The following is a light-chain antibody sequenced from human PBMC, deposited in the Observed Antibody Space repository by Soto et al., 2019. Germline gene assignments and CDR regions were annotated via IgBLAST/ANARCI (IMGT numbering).Light chain of an antibody. Sequence: IVLTQSPGTLSLSPGVRATLSSRTSQSVSTSKLAWYQQRPGQAPRLLMYDASRRATGIPDRFSGSGSGTDFTLTISRLEPEDVAVYYCQQYVNFVWTFGQGTKVDIK. CDR3: QQYVNFVWT. CDR2: DAS. V-gene: IGKV3-20*01. CDR1: QSVSTSK. J-gene: IGKJ1*01.